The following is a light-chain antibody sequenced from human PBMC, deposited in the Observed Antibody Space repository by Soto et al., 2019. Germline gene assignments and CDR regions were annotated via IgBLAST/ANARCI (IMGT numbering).Light chain of an antibody. CDR1: SSDVGYYDY. J-gene: IGLJ1*01. CDR2: EVT. CDR3: SSDAGSNNVV. V-gene: IGLV2-8*01. Sequence: QSVLTQPPSASGFPGQSVTISCTGTSSDVGYYDYVSWYQQHPGKAPKLVIYEVTKRPSGVPDRVSASKSGNTASLTASGLRAEDEADYYCSSDAGSNNVVFGSGTKVTVL.